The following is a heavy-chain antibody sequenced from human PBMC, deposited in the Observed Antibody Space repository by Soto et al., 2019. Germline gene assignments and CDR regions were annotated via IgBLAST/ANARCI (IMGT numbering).Heavy chain of an antibody. CDR3: ARGVVEAAAGTYYYYGMGV. J-gene: IGHJ6*02. CDR2: MNPNSGNT. V-gene: IGHV1-8*01. CDR1: GYTFTSYD. Sequence: ASVKVSCKASGYTFTSYDINWVRQATGQGXEWMGWMNPNSGNTGYAQKFQGRVTLTRNTSISTAYMELSSLRSEDTAVYYCARGVVEAAAGTYYYYGMGVCGQGPTVTVSS. D-gene: IGHD6-13*01.